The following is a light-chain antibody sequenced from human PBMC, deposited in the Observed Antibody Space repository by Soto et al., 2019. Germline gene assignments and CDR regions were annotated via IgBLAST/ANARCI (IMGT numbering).Light chain of an antibody. CDR1: QGISSW. CDR2: AAS. V-gene: IGKV1-12*01. Sequence: DIQMTQSPSSVSASVGDRVTITCRASQGISSWLAWYQQKPGTAPKLLIYAASTVHSGVTSRFSGSGCGTDFTLTISILQAEDVATYYCQPDNSSPHTFGGGTKVEIK. J-gene: IGKJ4*01. CDR3: QPDNSSPHT.